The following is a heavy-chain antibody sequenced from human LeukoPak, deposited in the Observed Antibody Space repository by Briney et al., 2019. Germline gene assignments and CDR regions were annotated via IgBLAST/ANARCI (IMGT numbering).Heavy chain of an antibody. CDR1: GSIFSSYA. V-gene: IGHV3-30*04. J-gene: IGHJ4*02. Sequence: GRSLSLSCAASGSIFSSYAMHWVRQAPGKGLEWVAVISFDGRDKFYADSVKGRFTISRDNSKNTLYLQLNSPRVEDTAVYYCATQPCSGGRCYLLHWGQGSLVTVSS. CDR2: ISFDGRDK. D-gene: IGHD2-15*01. CDR3: ATQPCSGGRCYLLH.